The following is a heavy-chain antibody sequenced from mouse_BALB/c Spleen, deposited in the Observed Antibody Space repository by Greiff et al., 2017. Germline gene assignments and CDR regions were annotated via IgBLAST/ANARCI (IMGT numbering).Heavy chain of an antibody. V-gene: IGHV5-4*02. CDR3: ARDRYYGSSGAMDY. Sequence: RVESGGGLVKPGGSLKLSCAASGFTFSDYYMYWVRQTPEKRLEWVATISDGGSYTYYPDSVKGRFTISRDNAKNNLYLQMSSLKSEDTAMYSCARDRYYGSSGAMDYWGQGTSVTVSS. J-gene: IGHJ4*01. CDR1: GFTFSDYY. D-gene: IGHD1-1*01. CDR2: ISDGGSYT.